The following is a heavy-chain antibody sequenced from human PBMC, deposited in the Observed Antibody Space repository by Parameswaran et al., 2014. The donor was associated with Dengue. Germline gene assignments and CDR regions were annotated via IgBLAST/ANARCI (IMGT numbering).Heavy chain of an antibody. Sequence: PGKGLEWIGEINHSGSTNYNPSLKSRVTISVDTSKNQFSLKLSSVTAADTAVYYCARGGVVPAATRLRGMDVWGQGTTVTVSS. D-gene: IGHD2-2*01. CDR3: ARGGVVPAATRLRGMDV. CDR2: INHSGST. J-gene: IGHJ6*02. V-gene: IGHV4-34*01.